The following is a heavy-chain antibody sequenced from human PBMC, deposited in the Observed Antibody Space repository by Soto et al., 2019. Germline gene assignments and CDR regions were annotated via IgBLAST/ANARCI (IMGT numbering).Heavy chain of an antibody. CDR1: GFTFSNYW. J-gene: IGHJ4*02. Sequence: GGSLRLSCAASGFTFSNYWMHWVRQAPGKGLVWVSRISGDGTGTDYADSVKGRFTISRDNAKKTLYLQMNNLRADDTAVYYCARVTVDGCWGQGTLVTVSS. V-gene: IGHV3-74*01. D-gene: IGHD6-19*01. CDR2: ISGDGTGT. CDR3: ARVTVDGC.